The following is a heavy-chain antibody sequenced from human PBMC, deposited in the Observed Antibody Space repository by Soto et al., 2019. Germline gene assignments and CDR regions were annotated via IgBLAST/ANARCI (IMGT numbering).Heavy chain of an antibody. CDR1: GFTFSSYA. CDR2: ISGSGGST. CDR3: AKEGGYCSGGSCYEYYYGMDV. Sequence: EVQLLESGGGLVQPGGSLRLSCAASGFTFSSYAMSWVCQAPGKGLEWVSAISGSGGSTYYADSVKGRFTISRDNSKNTLYLQSDSLRAEDTAVYYCAKEGGYCSGGSCYEYYYGMDVWGQGTTVTVSS. J-gene: IGHJ6*02. V-gene: IGHV3-23*01. D-gene: IGHD2-15*01.